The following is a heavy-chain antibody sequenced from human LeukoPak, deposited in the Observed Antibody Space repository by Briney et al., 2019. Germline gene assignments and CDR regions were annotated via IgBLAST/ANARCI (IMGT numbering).Heavy chain of an antibody. CDR2: INWNGGST. CDR1: GFTFDDYG. J-gene: IGHJ4*02. V-gene: IGHV3-20*01. CDR3: ARVLHGEAFDY. D-gene: IGHD3-10*01. Sequence: GGSLRLSCAASGFTFDDYGMSWVRQAPGKGLEWVSGINWNGGSTGYADSVKGRFTISRDNAKNSLYLQMNSLRAEDTALYHCARVLHGEAFDYWGQGTLVTVSS.